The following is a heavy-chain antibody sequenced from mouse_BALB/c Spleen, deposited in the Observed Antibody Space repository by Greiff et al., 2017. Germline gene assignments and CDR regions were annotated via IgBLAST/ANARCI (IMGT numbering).Heavy chain of an antibody. Sequence: EVKLVESGGGLVQPGGSLRLSCATSGFTFTDYYMSWVRQPPGKALEWLGFIRNKANGYTTEYSASVKGRFTISRDNSQSILYLQMNTLRAEDSATYYCARAVVATGAMDYWGQGTSVTVSS. CDR1: GFTFTDYY. CDR3: ARAVVATGAMDY. V-gene: IGHV7-3*02. J-gene: IGHJ4*01. D-gene: IGHD1-1*01. CDR2: IRNKANGYTT.